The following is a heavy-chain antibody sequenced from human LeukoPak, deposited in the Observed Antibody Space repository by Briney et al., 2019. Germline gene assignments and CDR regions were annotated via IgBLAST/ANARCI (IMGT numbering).Heavy chain of an antibody. D-gene: IGHD6-13*01. CDR1: GFTFSSYG. Sequence: GGSLRLSCAASGFTFSSYGMHWVRQAPGKGLEWVAVISYDGSNKYYADSVKGRFTISRDNSKNTLYLQMNSLRAEDTAVYYCAKAEYSTSWPYYYYYYYRDVWGKGTTVTVSS. J-gene: IGHJ6*03. CDR2: ISYDGSNK. CDR3: AKAEYSTSWPYYYYYYYRDV. V-gene: IGHV3-30*18.